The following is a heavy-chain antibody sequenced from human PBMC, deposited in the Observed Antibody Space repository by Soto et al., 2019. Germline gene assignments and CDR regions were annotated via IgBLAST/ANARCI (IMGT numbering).Heavy chain of an antibody. Sequence: PSETLSLTCTVSGGSISSWSYYWGWIRQPPGKGLEWIGIVYHTGTAYYNPSLKSRVAISADTSRNQFSLMVTSVTAADTAVYYCAGLQKRPAEYCSSPTCYNWFDPWGQGAVVTVSS. V-gene: IGHV4-39*01. CDR1: GGSISSWSYY. CDR2: VYHTGTA. CDR3: AGLQKRPAEYCSSPTCYNWFDP. D-gene: IGHD2-2*01. J-gene: IGHJ5*02.